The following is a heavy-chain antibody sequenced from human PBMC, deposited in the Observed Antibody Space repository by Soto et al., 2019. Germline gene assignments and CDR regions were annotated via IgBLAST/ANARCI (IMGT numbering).Heavy chain of an antibody. D-gene: IGHD5-12*01. J-gene: IGHJ6*02. V-gene: IGHV1-3*01. Sequence: ASVKVSCKASGYTFTSYAMHWVRQAPGQRLEWMGWINGGNGDTKYAQKFQGRVTMTTDTSTSTAYMELRSLRSDDTAVYYCAREGVAPYYYYGMDVWGQGTPVTVSS. CDR3: AREGVAPYYYYGMDV. CDR1: GYTFTSYA. CDR2: INGGNGDT.